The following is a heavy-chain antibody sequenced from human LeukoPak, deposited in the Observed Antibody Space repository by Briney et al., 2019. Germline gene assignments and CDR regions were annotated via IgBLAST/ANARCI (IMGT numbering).Heavy chain of an antibody. CDR3: AKSNGYGLIDI. CDR1: GGSISNYY. D-gene: IGHD3-22*01. Sequence: PSETLSLTCTVSGGSISNYYWGWVRQPPGKALEWIGNIFYSGSTYYSLSLKSRVTISLDTSRNQFSLKLNSVTAADTAVYYCAKSNGYGLIDIWGQGTMVTVSS. J-gene: IGHJ3*02. V-gene: IGHV4-59*12. CDR2: IFYSGST.